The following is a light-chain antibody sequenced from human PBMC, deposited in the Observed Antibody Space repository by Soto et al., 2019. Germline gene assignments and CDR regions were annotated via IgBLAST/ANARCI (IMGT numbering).Light chain of an antibody. V-gene: IGLV2-14*01. CDR3: VSFTTSKSYV. Sequence: QSARTQPASVSGSPGQSITISCTGTSSDVGAYIFVSWYQQYPGKAPKLMIYDITNRPSGVSNRFSGSKAGNTASLTISGLQAEDEADYYCVSFTTSKSYVFGTGTKVTVL. J-gene: IGLJ1*01. CDR2: DIT. CDR1: SSDVGAYIF.